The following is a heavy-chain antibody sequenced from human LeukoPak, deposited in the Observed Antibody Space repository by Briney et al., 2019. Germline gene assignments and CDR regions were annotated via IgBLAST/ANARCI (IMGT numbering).Heavy chain of an antibody. CDR3: ARAASRAGYYGSGSYYKH. D-gene: IGHD3-10*01. CDR2: INHSGST. Sequence: SETLSLTCAVYGGSFSGYYWSWIRQPPGKGLEWIGEINHSGSTNYNPSLKSRVTISVDTSKNQFSLKLSSVTAADTAVYYCARAASRAGYYGSGSYYKHWGQGTLVTVSS. V-gene: IGHV4-34*01. CDR1: GGSFSGYY. J-gene: IGHJ4*02.